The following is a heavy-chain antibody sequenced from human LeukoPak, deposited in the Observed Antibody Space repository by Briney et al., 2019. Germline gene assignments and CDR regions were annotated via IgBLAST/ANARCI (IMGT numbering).Heavy chain of an antibody. CDR1: GGSFSGYY. CDR2: INHRGST. J-gene: IGHJ4*02. Sequence: SETLSLTCAVYGGSFSGYYWSWIREPPGKGLEWIGEINHRGSTNYNPCLKSRVAISVDTSKNQFSLKLRSVPAADTAVYYCARGRHLHVWGSYPPPHSAYWGQPTLVTVSS. CDR3: ARGRHLHVWGSYPPPHSAY. V-gene: IGHV4-34*01. D-gene: IGHD3-16*02.